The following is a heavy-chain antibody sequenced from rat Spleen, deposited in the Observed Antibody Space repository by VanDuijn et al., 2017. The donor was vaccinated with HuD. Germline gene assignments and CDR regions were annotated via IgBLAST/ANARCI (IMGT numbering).Heavy chain of an antibody. CDR3: TRPRSTPDYYYVLDA. CDR1: GYTFISYY. D-gene: IGHD1-6*01. J-gene: IGHJ4*01. V-gene: IGHV1-43*01. CDR2: INAGSGII. Sequence: QVQLQQSGAELAKPGSSVKISCKASGYTFISYYISWIKQTTGQGLEYIGYINAGSGIINNNEKFKGKVTLTVDKSSSTAFMKLSSLTPEDSAVYYCTRPRSTPDYYYVLDAWGQGTSVTVSS.